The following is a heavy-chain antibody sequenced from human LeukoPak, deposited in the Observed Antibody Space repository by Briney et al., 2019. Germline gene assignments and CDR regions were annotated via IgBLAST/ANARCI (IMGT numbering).Heavy chain of an antibody. D-gene: IGHD3-3*01. CDR1: GYTFTHYI. CDR3: ARGSDYDFWSGYSSFDY. CDR2: ISAYSGNT. J-gene: IGHJ4*02. V-gene: IGHV1-18*01. Sequence: ASVKVSCKASGYTFTHYIINWVRQAPGQGLEWMGWISAYSGNTNYAQHLQDRVTMTTDTSTSTAYMELRSLRSDDTAVYYCARGSDYDFWSGYSSFDYWGQGTLVTVSS.